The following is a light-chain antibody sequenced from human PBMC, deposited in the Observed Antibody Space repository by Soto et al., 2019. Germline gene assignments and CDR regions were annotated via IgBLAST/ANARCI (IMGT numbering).Light chain of an antibody. CDR3: CSYTSNYTYV. V-gene: IGLV2-14*01. CDR2: DVS. Sequence: QSVLTQPASVSGSPGQSITISCTGTSSDIGGYSSVSWYQHHPGRAPKLMIYDVSDRPSGVSTRFSGSKSGNTASLTISGLQAEDEADYYCCSYTSNYTYVFGTGTTVTVL. J-gene: IGLJ1*01. CDR1: SSDIGGYSS.